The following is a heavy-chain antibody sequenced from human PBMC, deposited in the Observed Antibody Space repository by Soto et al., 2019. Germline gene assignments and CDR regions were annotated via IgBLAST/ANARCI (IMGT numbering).Heavy chain of an antibody. D-gene: IGHD3-9*01. CDR1: GGSISSGGYY. CDR3: ARDRLDEYYGMDV. V-gene: IGHV4-31*03. Sequence: SETLSLTCTVSGGSISSGGYYWSWIRQHPGKGLEWIGYIYYSGSTYYNPSLKSRVTISVDTSKNQFSLKLGSVTAADTAVYYCARDRLDEYYGMDVWGQGTTVTVSS. J-gene: IGHJ6*02. CDR2: IYYSGST.